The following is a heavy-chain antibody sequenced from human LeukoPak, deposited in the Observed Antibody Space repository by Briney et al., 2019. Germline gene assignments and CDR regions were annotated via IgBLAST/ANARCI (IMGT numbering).Heavy chain of an antibody. Sequence: EASVKVSCKASGYTFTGYYMPWVRQAPGQGLEWMGWINPNSGGTNYAQKFQGRVTMTRDTSISTAYMELSRLRSDDTAVYYCARISSGGSFGSDYWGQGTLVTVSS. CDR1: GYTFTGYY. CDR3: ARISSGGSFGSDY. J-gene: IGHJ4*02. CDR2: INPNSGGT. D-gene: IGHD2-15*01. V-gene: IGHV1-2*02.